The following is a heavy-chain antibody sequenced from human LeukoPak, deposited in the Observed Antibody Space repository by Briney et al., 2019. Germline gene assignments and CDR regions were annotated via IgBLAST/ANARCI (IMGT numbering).Heavy chain of an antibody. D-gene: IGHD3-9*01. CDR1: GVSITSYY. CDR2: IHTSGST. V-gene: IGHV4-4*07. Sequence: PSETLSLTCTVSGVSITSYYWSWIRQPAGKGLEWIGRIHTSGSTNYNPSLKSRVTMSVDTSKNQFSLKLSSVTAADTAVYYCARHALRRYYDILTGYHGEKRGYYFDYWGQGTLVTVSS. J-gene: IGHJ4*02. CDR3: ARHALRRYYDILTGYHGEKRGYYFDY.